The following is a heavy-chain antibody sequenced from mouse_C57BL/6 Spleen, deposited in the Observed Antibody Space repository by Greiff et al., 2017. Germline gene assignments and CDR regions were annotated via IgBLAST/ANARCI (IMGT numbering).Heavy chain of an antibody. CDR3: ARALGSSYYAMDY. V-gene: IGHV1-82*01. Sequence: VKLQESGPELVKPGASVKISCKASGYAFSSSWMNWVKQRPGKGLEWIGRIYPGDGDTNYNGKFKGKATLTADKSSSTAYMQLSSLTSEDSAVYFCARALGSSYYAMDYWGQGTSVTVSS. CDR2: IYPGDGDT. J-gene: IGHJ4*01. D-gene: IGHD1-1*01. CDR1: GYAFSSSW.